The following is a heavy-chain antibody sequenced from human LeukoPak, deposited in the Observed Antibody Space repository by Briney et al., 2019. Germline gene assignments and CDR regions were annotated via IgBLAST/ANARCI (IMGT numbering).Heavy chain of an antibody. CDR1: GGSISSADFH. V-gene: IGHV4-30-4*01. Sequence: SQTLSLTCTVSGGSISSADFHWGWIRQPPGKGLQWIGYISYSGSTYYNPSLKSRLTISVDTSKNQFSLKLSSVTAADTAVYYCAREVVLWGQGTLVTVSS. CDR3: AREVVL. D-gene: IGHD2-21*01. CDR2: ISYSGST. J-gene: IGHJ4*02.